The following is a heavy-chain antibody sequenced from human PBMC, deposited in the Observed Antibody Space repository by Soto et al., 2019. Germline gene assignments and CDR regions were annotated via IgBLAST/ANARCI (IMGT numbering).Heavy chain of an antibody. D-gene: IGHD4-4*01. Sequence: EVQLVESGGGLVQPGRSLRLSCAASGFTVDDYAMLWVRQAPGKGLEWVSGISWNSGSIGYADSVKGRFTISRDNAKNSLYLQMNSLRAEDTALYYCAKDTAVDTVNYYYMDVWGKGTTVTVSS. CDR1: GFTVDDYA. V-gene: IGHV3-9*01. CDR3: AKDTAVDTVNYYYMDV. J-gene: IGHJ6*03. CDR2: ISWNSGSI.